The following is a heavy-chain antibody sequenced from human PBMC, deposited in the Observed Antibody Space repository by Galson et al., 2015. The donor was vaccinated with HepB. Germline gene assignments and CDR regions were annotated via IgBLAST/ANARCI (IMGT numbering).Heavy chain of an antibody. CDR2: INQDGSEK. D-gene: IGHD5-18*01. CDR3: AREGAGVTDFDY. V-gene: IGHV3-7*01. Sequence: SLRLSCAASGFTFSRFWMSRVRQASGKGLEWVANINQDGSEKYYVDSVKGRFTISRDNAKNLLYLQVNSLRAEDTAVYYCAREGAGVTDFDYWGQGTLVTVSS. CDR1: GFTFSRFW. J-gene: IGHJ4*02.